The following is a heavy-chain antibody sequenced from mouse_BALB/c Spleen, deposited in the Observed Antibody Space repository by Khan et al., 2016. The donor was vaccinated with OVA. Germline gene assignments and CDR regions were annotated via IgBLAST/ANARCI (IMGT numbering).Heavy chain of an antibody. CDR1: CYSFTSYY. CDR2: IDPFSGGN. J-gene: IGHJ3*01. V-gene: IGHV1S135*01. D-gene: IGHD2-2*01. Sequence: EVQLQQSGPELMKPGASVKISCKASCYSFTSYYIHWVKESHGKSLEWIGSIDPFSGGNTYNQKFTGKATSTVDTSSRTAYKHLSTLTSEDAAVYYCARPGYVGWFTYWGQGTLVTVSA. CDR3: ARPGYVGWFTY.